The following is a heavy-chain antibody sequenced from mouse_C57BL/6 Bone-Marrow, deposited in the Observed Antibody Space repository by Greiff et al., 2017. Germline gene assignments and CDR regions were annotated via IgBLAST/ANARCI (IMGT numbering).Heavy chain of an antibody. V-gene: IGHV1-9*01. Sequence: VQLQQSGAELMKPGASVKLSCKATGYTFTGYWIEWVKQRPGHGLEWIGEILPGSGSTNYNEKFKGKATFTADTSSNTAYMQLSSLTTEDSAIYYCARLITTVVALSDYAMDYWGQGTSVTVSS. CDR1: GYTFTGYW. D-gene: IGHD1-1*01. J-gene: IGHJ4*01. CDR3: ARLITTVVALSDYAMDY. CDR2: ILPGSGST.